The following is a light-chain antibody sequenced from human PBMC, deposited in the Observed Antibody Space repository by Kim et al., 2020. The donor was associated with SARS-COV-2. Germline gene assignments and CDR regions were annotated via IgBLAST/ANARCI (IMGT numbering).Light chain of an antibody. V-gene: IGKV1-33*01. CDR1: QDIKKY. Sequence: DIQMTQSPTSLSASVGDRVTITCQASQDIKKYLNWYQQDPGKAPKLLIYDASNVETGVPSRFSGSGSGTDFTLTISNLQPEDIATYYCQQYDRYPITFGQGTRLDIK. J-gene: IGKJ5*01. CDR3: QQYDRYPIT. CDR2: DAS.